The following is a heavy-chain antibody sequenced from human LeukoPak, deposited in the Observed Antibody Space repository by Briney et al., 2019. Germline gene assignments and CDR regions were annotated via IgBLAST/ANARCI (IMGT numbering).Heavy chain of an antibody. D-gene: IGHD6-6*01. J-gene: IGHJ5*02. CDR2: IIPIFGTA. CDR1: GGTFSSYA. CDR3: AREYSSSKDNWFDP. V-gene: IGHV1-69*05. Sequence: GASVKVSCKASGGTFSSYAISWVRQAPGQGLEWMGGIIPIFGTANYAQKFQGRVTITTDESTSTAYMELSSLRSEDTAVYYCAREYSSSKDNWFDPWGQGTLVTVSS.